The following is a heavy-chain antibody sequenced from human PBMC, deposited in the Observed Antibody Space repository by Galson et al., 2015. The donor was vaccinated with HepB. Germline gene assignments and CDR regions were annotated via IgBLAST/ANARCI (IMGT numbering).Heavy chain of an antibody. CDR2: ISYDGSNK. D-gene: IGHD6-13*01. V-gene: IGHV3-30*03. CDR1: GFTFSSYG. J-gene: IGHJ2*01. CDR3: AISFPLVGLEWQQLGFGL. Sequence: SLRLSCAASGFTFSSYGMHWVRQAPGKGLEWVAVISYDGSNKYYADSVKGRFTISRDNSKNTLYLQMNSLRAEDTAVYYCAISFPLVGLEWQQLGFGLWGRGTLVTVSS.